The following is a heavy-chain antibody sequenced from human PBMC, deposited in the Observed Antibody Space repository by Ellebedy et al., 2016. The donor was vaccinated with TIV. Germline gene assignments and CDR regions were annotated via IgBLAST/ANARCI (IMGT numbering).Heavy chain of an antibody. CDR3: AKGGLGLDVHLDY. V-gene: IGHV3-23*01. Sequence: GESLKISXAASGFTFSSYAMSWVRQAPGKGLEWVSAISGSGDSTYYADSVKGRFTITRDNSKNTLYLQMNNLRAEDTAVYYCAKGGLGLDVHLDYWGQGTLVTVSS. J-gene: IGHJ4*02. CDR1: GFTFSSYA. D-gene: IGHD3-10*02. CDR2: ISGSGDST.